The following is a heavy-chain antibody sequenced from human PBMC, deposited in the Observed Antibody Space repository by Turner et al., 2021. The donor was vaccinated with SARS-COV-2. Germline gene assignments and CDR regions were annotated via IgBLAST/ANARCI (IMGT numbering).Heavy chain of an antibody. Sequence: QVQLQQWGAGLLKPSETLSLTSGVYGGSFSGYYWSWLRQPPGKGLEWIGEIYHSGSTNYNPSLKSRVTISVDTSKNQFSLKLSAVTAADTAVYYCARSWGGILTGYSFDPWGQGTMVTVSS. CDR2: IYHSGST. V-gene: IGHV4-34*01. CDR1: GGSFSGYY. D-gene: IGHD3-9*01. J-gene: IGHJ5*02. CDR3: ARSWGGILTGYSFDP.